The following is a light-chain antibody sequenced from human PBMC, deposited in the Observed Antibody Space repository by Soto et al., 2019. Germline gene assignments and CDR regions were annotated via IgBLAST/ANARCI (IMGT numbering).Light chain of an antibody. CDR3: SSYTGGTTPVV. J-gene: IGLJ2*01. CDR1: SSDVGGYNY. CDR2: EVS. V-gene: IGLV2-14*01. Sequence: QSALTQPASVSGSPGQSITISCTGTSSDVGGYNYVSWYQQHPGKAPKLMIYEVSNRPSGVSNRFSGSKSGNTASLTISGVQADDEADYYCSSYTGGTTPVVFGGGTKLTVL.